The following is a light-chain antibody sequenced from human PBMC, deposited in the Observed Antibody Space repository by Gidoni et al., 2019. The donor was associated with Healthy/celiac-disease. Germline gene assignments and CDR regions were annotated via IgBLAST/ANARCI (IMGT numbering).Light chain of an antibody. CDR2: RNN. Sequence: QSVLTQPPSASGTPGQLVTNSCSGSSSNIGSNYVYWYQQLPGTAPKLLIYRNNQRPSGVPDRFSGSKSGTSASLAISGLRSEDEADYYCAAWDDSLSGPWVFGGGTKLTVL. J-gene: IGLJ3*02. CDR3: AAWDDSLSGPWV. V-gene: IGLV1-47*01. CDR1: SSNIGSNY.